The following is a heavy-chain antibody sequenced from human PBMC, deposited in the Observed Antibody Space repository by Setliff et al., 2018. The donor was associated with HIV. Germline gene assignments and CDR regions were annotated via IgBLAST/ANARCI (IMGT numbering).Heavy chain of an antibody. CDR3: VTSPGSFTSVDETEAGDY. J-gene: IGHJ4*02. D-gene: IGHD6-25*01. Sequence: ASVKVSCKASGYTFAAYYIHWLRQAPGQGLEWMGWINPGSGDTNYAQKFQGRVTMTRDTSTNTAFMELRRLNSDDTATYFCVTSPGSFTSVDETEAGDYWGQGTLVTVSS. CDR1: GYTFAAYY. V-gene: IGHV1-2*02. CDR2: INPGSGDT.